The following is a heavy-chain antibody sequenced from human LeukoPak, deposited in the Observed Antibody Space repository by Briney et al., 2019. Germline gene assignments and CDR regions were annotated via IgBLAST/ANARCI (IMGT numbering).Heavy chain of an antibody. Sequence: GGSLRLSCAASGFTFSSYGMHWVRQAPGKGLEWVAFIRYDGSNKYYADSVKGRFTISRDNSKNTLYLQMNSLRAEDTAVYYCAKDPWVVRGVTLGYWGQGTLVTVSS. J-gene: IGHJ4*02. V-gene: IGHV3-30*02. CDR2: IRYDGSNK. CDR3: AKDPWVVRGVTLGY. D-gene: IGHD3-10*01. CDR1: GFTFSSYG.